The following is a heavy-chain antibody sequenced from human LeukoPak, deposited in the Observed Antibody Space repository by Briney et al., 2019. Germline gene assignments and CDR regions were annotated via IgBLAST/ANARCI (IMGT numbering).Heavy chain of an antibody. CDR2: IYSSGST. V-gene: IGHV4-4*07. CDR1: GGSISSYY. D-gene: IGHD4-17*01. CDR3: ARIIKTKDTTMTTAYWYFDL. Sequence: SETLSLTCTVFGGSISSYYWSWIGQPAGKGLEWIGRIYSSGSTNYKPSLKSRVTMSVDTSNNQFSLKLSSVTAADTAVYYCARIIKTKDTTMTTAYWYFDLWGRGTLVTVSS. J-gene: IGHJ2*01.